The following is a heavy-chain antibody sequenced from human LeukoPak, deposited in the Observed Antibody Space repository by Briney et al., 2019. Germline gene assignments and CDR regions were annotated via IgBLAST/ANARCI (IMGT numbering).Heavy chain of an antibody. CDR1: GFTFSSYV. CDR3: ARGPIEGTRRFDP. CDR2: ISAFGGSS. Sequence: GGSLRLSCVASGFTFSSYVMSWVRQAPGEGLERVSSISAFGGSSYYADPLKGRFTISRDNSKNTLCLQMNYLRAEDTAVYYCARGPIEGTRRFDPWGQGTLAIVSS. J-gene: IGHJ5*02. D-gene: IGHD3-22*01. V-gene: IGHV3-23*01.